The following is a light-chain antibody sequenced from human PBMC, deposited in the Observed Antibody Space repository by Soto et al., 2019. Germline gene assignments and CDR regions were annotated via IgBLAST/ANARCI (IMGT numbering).Light chain of an antibody. CDR2: DAS. CDR1: QSVSNN. V-gene: IGKV3-15*01. J-gene: IGKJ2*03. CDR3: QQYNNYYS. Sequence: EIVMTQSPATLSVSPGVRATLSCRTSQSVSNNLAWYQQKPGQAPRLLIYDASTRATGIPARFSGSGSGTEFTLTISSLQSEDFAVYHCQQYNNYYSFGQGTKLEIK.